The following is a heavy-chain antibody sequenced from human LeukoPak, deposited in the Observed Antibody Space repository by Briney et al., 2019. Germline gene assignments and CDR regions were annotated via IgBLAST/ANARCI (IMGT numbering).Heavy chain of an antibody. J-gene: IGHJ6*03. V-gene: IGHV4-39*01. CDR1: GGSISSSNYY. CDR3: ARHVGYCSSTSCYPYYVDV. CDR2: IYYSGST. D-gene: IGHD2-2*01. Sequence: SETLSLTCTVSGGSISSSNYYWGWIRQPPGKGLEWIGSIYYSGSTYYHPSLESRVTISVDTSKNQFSLKLSSVTAADTAVYYCARHVGYCSSTSCYPYYVDVWGKGTTVTVSS.